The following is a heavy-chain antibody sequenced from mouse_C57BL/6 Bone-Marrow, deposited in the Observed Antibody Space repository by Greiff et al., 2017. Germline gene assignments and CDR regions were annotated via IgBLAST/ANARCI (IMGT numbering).Heavy chain of an antibody. D-gene: IGHD1-1*01. J-gene: IGHJ4*01. V-gene: IGHV5-6*01. CDR2: ISSGGSYT. CDR1: GFTFSSYG. CDR3: ARHGGLLFMDY. Sequence: EVQVVESGGDLVKPGGSLKLSCAASGFTFSSYGMSWVRQTPDKRLEWVATISSGGSYTYYPDSVQGRFTISRDNAKNTLYLQMSSLKSEDTAMDYCARHGGLLFMDYWGQGTSVTVSS.